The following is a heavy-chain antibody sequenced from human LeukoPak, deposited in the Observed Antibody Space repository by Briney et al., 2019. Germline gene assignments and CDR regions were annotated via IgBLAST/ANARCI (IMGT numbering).Heavy chain of an antibody. CDR3: ATKGEMVDTAMADDAFDI. Sequence: ASVKVSCKASGYTFTGYYMHWVRQAPGQGLEWMGWINPNSGGTNYAQKFQGRVTMTRDTSISTAYMELSRLRSDATAVYYYATKGEMVDTAMADDAFDIWGQGTMVTVSS. J-gene: IGHJ3*02. CDR1: GYTFTGYY. V-gene: IGHV1-2*02. D-gene: IGHD5-18*01. CDR2: INPNSGGT.